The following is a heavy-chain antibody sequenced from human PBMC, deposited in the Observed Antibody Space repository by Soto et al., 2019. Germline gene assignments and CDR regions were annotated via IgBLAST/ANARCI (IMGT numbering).Heavy chain of an antibody. CDR2: IHAGNGNT. CDR1: GYTFTSYA. V-gene: IGHV1-3*01. CDR3: ARDGKLEPNWFDP. J-gene: IGHJ5*02. Sequence: EASVKVSCKASGYTFTSYAIHWVRQAPGQRLEWLGWIHAGNGNTNYAQKLQGRVTMSTDTSTSTAYMELRSLRSDDTAVYYCARDGKLEPNWFDPWGQGTLVTVSS. D-gene: IGHD1-1*01.